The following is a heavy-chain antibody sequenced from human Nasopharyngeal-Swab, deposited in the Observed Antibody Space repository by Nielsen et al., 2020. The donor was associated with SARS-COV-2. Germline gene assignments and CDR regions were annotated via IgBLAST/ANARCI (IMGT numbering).Heavy chain of an antibody. Sequence: GGSLRLSCAASGFTFSSCGMHWVRQAPGKGLEWVAFIAHDASNEYYGDSVKGRFSISRDSSKNTLYLQMDSLRGEDTAVYYCARDAPAHYGAFYWGRGTLVTVSS. CDR1: GFTFSSCG. J-gene: IGHJ4*02. D-gene: IGHD4-17*01. CDR2: IAHDASNE. CDR3: ARDAPAHYGAFY. V-gene: IGHV3-30*03.